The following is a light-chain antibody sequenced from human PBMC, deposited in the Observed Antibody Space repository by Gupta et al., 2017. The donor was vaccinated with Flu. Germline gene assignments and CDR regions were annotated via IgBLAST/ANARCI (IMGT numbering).Light chain of an antibody. J-gene: IGKJ1*01. V-gene: IGKV3-15*01. CDR2: GAS. CDR1: QSVSSK. CDR3: QQYNNWPRT. Sequence: VMTQSPATLSVSPGERATLSCRASQSVSSKLAWYQQKPGQAPRLLIYGASTRATGIPARFSGSGSGTEFIFTISSLQSEDFAVYYCQQYNNWPRTFGQGTKVEIK.